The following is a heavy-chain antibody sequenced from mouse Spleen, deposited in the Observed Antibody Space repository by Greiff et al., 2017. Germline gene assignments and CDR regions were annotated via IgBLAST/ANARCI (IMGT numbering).Heavy chain of an antibody. CDR3: ARGLAEYAMDY. CDR1: GFTFSSYY. Sequence: EVQVVESGGGLVKLGGSLKLSCAASGFTFSSYYMSWVRQTPEKRLELVAAINSNGGSTYYPDTVKGRFTISRDNAKNTLYLQMSSLKSEDTALYYCARGLAEYAMDYWGQGTSVTVSS. V-gene: IGHV5-6-2*01. CDR2: INSNGGST. J-gene: IGHJ4*01. D-gene: IGHD2-10*02.